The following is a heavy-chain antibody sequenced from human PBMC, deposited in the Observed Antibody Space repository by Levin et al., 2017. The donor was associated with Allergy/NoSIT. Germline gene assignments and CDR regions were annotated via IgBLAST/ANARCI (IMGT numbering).Heavy chain of an antibody. V-gene: IGHV1-2*02. J-gene: IGHJ4*02. Sequence: ASVKVSCKASGYTFTGYYIHWVRQAPGQGLEWMGWINTNRGGTDYAQKFQGRVTMTRDTSISTAHMELSSLGSDDTAVYYCARGSPAYSSGCFDYWGQGTLVTVSS. CDR1: GYTFTGYY. CDR2: INTNRGGT. CDR3: ARGSPAYSSGCFDY. D-gene: IGHD6-19*01.